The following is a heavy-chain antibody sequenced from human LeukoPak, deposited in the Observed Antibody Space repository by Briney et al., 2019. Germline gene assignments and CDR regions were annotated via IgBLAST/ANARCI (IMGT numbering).Heavy chain of an antibody. Sequence: GGSLRLSCAASGFTFNNYNMNWVRQTPGKGLEWVSSITRDSIYTFYANSVRGRFTISRDNAKNLLSLQMNSLRAEDTAVYYCARDPYNGYYGDDYYYYMDVWGKGTTVTISS. CDR3: ARDPYNGYYGDDYYYYMDV. CDR2: ITRDSIYT. D-gene: IGHD1-7*01. J-gene: IGHJ6*03. CDR1: GFTFNNYN. V-gene: IGHV3-21*01.